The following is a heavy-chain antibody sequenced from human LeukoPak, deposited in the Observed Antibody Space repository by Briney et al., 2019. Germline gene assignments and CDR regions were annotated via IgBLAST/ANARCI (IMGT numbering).Heavy chain of an antibody. Sequence: PSETLSLICTVSGGHLSSYYWSWLRQPPGKGLEWIGYIYYRGSTNYNPSLNSRVNISEDTSKNQFSLKLSSVTAADTAVYYCARDLAAAGTIDPWGQGTLVTVSS. CDR2: IYYRGST. CDR1: GGHLSSYY. D-gene: IGHD6-13*01. J-gene: IGHJ5*02. V-gene: IGHV4-59*01. CDR3: ARDLAAAGTIDP.